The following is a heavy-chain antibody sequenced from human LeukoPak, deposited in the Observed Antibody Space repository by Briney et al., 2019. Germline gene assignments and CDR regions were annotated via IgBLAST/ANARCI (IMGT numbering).Heavy chain of an antibody. CDR2: IYYSGST. CDR1: GGSIRSYY. D-gene: IGHD6-13*01. V-gene: IGHV4-59*01. CDR3: ARGPTYSSSWYVGSYNWFDP. Sequence: SETLSLTCTVSGGSIRSYYWSWIRQPPGKGLEWIGYIYYSGSTNYNPSLKSRVTISVDTSKNQFSLKLSSVTAADTAVHYCARGPTYSSSWYVGSYNWFDPWGQGTLVTVSS. J-gene: IGHJ5*02.